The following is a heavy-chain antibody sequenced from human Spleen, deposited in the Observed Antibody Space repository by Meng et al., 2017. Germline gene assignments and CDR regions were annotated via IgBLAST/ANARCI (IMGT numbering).Heavy chain of an antibody. Sequence: GESLKISCAASGFTFSSYAMHWVRQAPGKGLEWVAVISYDGSNKYYADSVKGRFTISRDNSKNTLYLQMNSLRAEDTAVYYCARDTGTISFIKRGYGDYSYYFNYWGQGTLVTVSS. D-gene: IGHD4-17*01. J-gene: IGHJ4*02. CDR2: ISYDGSNK. V-gene: IGHV3-30*04. CDR3: ARDTGTISFIKRGYGDYSYYFNY. CDR1: GFTFSSYA.